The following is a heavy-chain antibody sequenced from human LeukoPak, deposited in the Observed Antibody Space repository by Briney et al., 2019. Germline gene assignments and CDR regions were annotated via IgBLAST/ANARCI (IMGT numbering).Heavy chain of an antibody. Sequence: SGTLSLTCAVSGGSISSSNWWSWVRQPPGKGLEWIGEIYHSGSTNYNPSLKSRVTISVDKSKNQFSLKLSSVTAADTAVYYCARAYSGSSGVFHYWGQGTLVTVSS. CDR3: ARAYSGSSGVFHY. V-gene: IGHV4-4*02. CDR1: GGSISSSNW. CDR2: IYHSGST. D-gene: IGHD3-10*01. J-gene: IGHJ4*02.